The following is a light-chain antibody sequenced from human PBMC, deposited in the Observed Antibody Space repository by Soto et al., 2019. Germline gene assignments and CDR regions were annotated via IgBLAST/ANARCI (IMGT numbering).Light chain of an antibody. V-gene: IGLV2-8*01. J-gene: IGLJ2*01. CDR1: DNDVGRYDY. CDR3: MSYVGGNSVA. Sequence: QSALTQPASVSGSPGQSITISCTGTDNDVGRYDYVSWYQQHPGKAPKLLIYEVSKRPSGVPDRFSASKSGNTASLTVSGLQGEDEADYYCMSYVGGNSVAFGGGTKLTVL. CDR2: EVS.